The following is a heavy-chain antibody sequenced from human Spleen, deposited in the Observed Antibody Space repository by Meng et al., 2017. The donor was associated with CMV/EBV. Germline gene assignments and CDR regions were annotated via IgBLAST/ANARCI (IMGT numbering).Heavy chain of an antibody. Sequence: GESLKISCAASGFTFSSFWMSWVRQAPGKGLEWVANIKQDGSEKYYVDSVKGRFTISRDNAKKSLYLQMNSLRAEDAAVYYCARDRGVGLELTIYYYYGMDVWGQGTTVTVSS. CDR2: IKQDGSEK. J-gene: IGHJ6*02. D-gene: IGHD1-7*01. V-gene: IGHV3-7*01. CDR1: GFTFSSFW. CDR3: ARDRGVGLELTIYYYYGMDV.